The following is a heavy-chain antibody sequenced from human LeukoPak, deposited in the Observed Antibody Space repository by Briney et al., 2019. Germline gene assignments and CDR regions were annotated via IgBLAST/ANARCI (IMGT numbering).Heavy chain of an antibody. CDR3: ATDFYDST. CDR1: GFTFSNAW. V-gene: IGHV3-15*07. D-gene: IGHD3-22*01. CDR2: IRSNSDGGTI. Sequence: GGTLRLSCATSGFTFSNAWMNWVRQAPGKGLEWVGRIRSNSDGGTIDYAAPVKGRFTLSRDDSKTTLYLQMNSLQTEDTAVYYCATDFYDSTWGQGTLVTVSS. J-gene: IGHJ5*02.